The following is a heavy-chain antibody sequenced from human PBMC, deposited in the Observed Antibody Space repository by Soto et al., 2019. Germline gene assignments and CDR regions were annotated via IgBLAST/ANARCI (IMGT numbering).Heavy chain of an antibody. Sequence: EVQLVESGGGLIQPGGSLRLSCAASGLTVSNAYMAWVRQAPGMGLEWVSVIYDNGTTYYADSVKGRFTISRDTFTNTLSLQMDSLRAEDTAVYYCVRPLPSGRNYGLDVWGQGTTVTVSS. CDR2: IYDNGTT. CDR1: GLTVSNAY. CDR3: VRPLPSGRNYGLDV. D-gene: IGHD3-10*01. J-gene: IGHJ6*02. V-gene: IGHV3-53*01.